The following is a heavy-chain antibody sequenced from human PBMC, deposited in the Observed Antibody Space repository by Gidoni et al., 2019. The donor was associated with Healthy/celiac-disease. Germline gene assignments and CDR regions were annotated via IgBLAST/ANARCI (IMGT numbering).Heavy chain of an antibody. J-gene: IGHJ6*02. D-gene: IGHD3-9*01. Sequence: EVQLLESGGGLVQPVGSLRLSCSRSGLTFSSYAMSWVRQAPGKGLEWVSAISGSGGSTYYADSVKGRFTISRDNSKNTLYLQMNSLRAEDTAVYYCAKDLKGYYDILTVYSKIYYYYGMDVWGQGTTVTVSS. V-gene: IGHV3-23*01. CDR1: GLTFSSYA. CDR2: ISGSGGST. CDR3: AKDLKGYYDILTVYSKIYYYYGMDV.